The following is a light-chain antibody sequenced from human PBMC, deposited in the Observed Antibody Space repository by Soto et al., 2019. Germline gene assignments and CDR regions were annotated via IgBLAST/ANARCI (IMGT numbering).Light chain of an antibody. J-gene: IGKJ2*01. CDR1: QSVNSK. Sequence: EIVMTQSPDTLSVSPGERATLSCRASQSVNSKLAWYQQKPGQAPRLLIYGASSRAADIPARFSGSGSGTEFNLTITSLQSEDFAIYYCKQYDDWPPYSFGQGTKLEIK. V-gene: IGKV3-15*01. CDR2: GAS. CDR3: KQYDDWPPYS.